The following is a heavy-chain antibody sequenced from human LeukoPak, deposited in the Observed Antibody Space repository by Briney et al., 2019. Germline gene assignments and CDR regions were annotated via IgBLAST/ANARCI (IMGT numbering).Heavy chain of an antibody. Sequence: GGSLRLSCAASGFTFSSYGMHWVRQAPGKGLEWVAFIRYDGSNKYYADSVKGRFTISRDNSKNTLYLQMNSLRAEDTAVYYCAKASITMIDAFDIWGQGTMVTVSS. CDR1: GFTFSSYG. J-gene: IGHJ3*02. CDR2: IRYDGSNK. V-gene: IGHV3-30*02. CDR3: AKASITMIDAFDI. D-gene: IGHD3-22*01.